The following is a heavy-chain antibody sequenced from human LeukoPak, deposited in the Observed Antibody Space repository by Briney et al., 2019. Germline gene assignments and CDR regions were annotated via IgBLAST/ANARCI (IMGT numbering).Heavy chain of an antibody. V-gene: IGHV4-34*01. CDR1: GGSLSGYY. Sequence: PSETLPLTCAVYGGSLSGYYWSWIRQPPGKGLEWIGEINHSGTTNYNPSLKSRVTMSLDTSKNQFSLKLSSVTAADTAVYYCAREEVPHGFDIWGQGTMVTVSS. J-gene: IGHJ3*02. CDR3: AREEVPHGFDI. CDR2: INHSGTT.